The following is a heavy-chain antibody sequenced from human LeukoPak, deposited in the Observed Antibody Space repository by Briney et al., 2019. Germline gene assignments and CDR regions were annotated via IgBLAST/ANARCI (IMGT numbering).Heavy chain of an antibody. V-gene: IGHV3-30*18. CDR3: AKDGNLWFGPPPSEFDY. D-gene: IGHD3-10*01. CDR1: GFTFSSYG. CDR2: ISYDGSNK. J-gene: IGHJ4*02. Sequence: GGSLRLSCAASGFTFSSYGMHWVRQAPGKGLEWVAVISYDGSNKYYADSVKGRFTISRDNSKNTLYLQMNSLRAEDTAVYYCAKDGNLWFGPPPSEFDYWGQGTLVTVSS.